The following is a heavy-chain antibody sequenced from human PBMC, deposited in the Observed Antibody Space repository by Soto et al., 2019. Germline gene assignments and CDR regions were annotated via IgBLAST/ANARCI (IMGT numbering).Heavy chain of an antibody. J-gene: IGHJ4*02. CDR3: ARAYGGLDF. CDR2: INPGDGTT. V-gene: IGHV1-46*01. Sequence: QMQLVQSGAEVKKPGASLHVSCKASGYTFTSFYIHWGRQAPGQGLEWMGIINPGDGTTSYAQKFQGSVTMTRDTSTSTVSMALSSLRADATDDYYCARAYGGLDFWGQGTLVTVSS. CDR1: GYTFTSFY. D-gene: IGHD3-16*01.